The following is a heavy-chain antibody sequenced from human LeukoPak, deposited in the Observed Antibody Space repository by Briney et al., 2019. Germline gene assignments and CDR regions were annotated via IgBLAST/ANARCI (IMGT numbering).Heavy chain of an antibody. V-gene: IGHV3-9*01. D-gene: IGHD5-24*01. J-gene: IGHJ4*02. Sequence: GRSLRLSCAASGFTFDDYAMHWVRQAPGKGLEWVSGISWNGGSIGYADSVKGRFTISRDNAKNSLYLQMNSLRAEDTALYYCAKGEMATKGFDYWGQGTLVTVSS. CDR3: AKGEMATKGFDY. CDR2: ISWNGGSI. CDR1: GFTFDDYA.